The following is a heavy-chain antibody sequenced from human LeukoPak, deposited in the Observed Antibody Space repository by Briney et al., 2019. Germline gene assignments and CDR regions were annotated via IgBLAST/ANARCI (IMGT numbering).Heavy chain of an antibody. CDR3: ISGGGTADY. J-gene: IGHJ4*02. V-gene: IGHV3-15*01. CDR2: TKIKTDDGTP. D-gene: IGHD1-1*01. Sequence: GGSLRLSCAASGFTFRNAGMNWMGWVRQAPGEGLECVGLTKIKTDDGTPDYAALVKGRFTISRDDSNNTVYLEMNRLETEETAVYYCISGGGTADYWGQGTLVSVSS. CDR1: GFTFRNAG.